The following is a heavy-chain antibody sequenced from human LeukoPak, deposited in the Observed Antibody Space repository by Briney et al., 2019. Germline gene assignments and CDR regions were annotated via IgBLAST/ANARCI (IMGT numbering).Heavy chain of an antibody. Sequence: SETLSLTCAVYGGSFSDYYWSWIHQPPGKGLEWIGEINHSGSTNYNPSLKSRVTISVDTSKNQFSLKLSSVTAADTAVYYCARYDFWSGSIDYWGQGTLVTVSS. CDR1: GGSFSDYY. CDR3: ARYDFWSGSIDY. V-gene: IGHV4-34*01. CDR2: INHSGST. J-gene: IGHJ4*02. D-gene: IGHD3-3*01.